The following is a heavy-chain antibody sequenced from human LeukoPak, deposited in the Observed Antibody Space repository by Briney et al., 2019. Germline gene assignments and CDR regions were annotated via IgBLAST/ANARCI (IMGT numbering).Heavy chain of an antibody. D-gene: IGHD1-26*01. CDR3: ARDRAYSAFDY. Sequence: PGGSLRLSCAVSGFTFSTSCMTWVRQAPGRGLERVAIINPDGSEKYYLESLKGRITISRDNAENSVHLQMNSLKAEDTAIYYCARDRAYSAFDYWGQGTLVTVSS. J-gene: IGHJ4*02. CDR1: GFTFSTSC. V-gene: IGHV3-7*03. CDR2: INPDGSEK.